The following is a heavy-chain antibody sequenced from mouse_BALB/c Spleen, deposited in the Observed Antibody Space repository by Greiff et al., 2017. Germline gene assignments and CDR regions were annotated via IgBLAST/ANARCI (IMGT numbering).Heavy chain of an antibody. CDR3: ARFPDWYFDV. CDR1: GYTFTSYW. CDR2: INPSTGYT. Sequence: VKLMESGAELAKPGASVKMSCKASGYTFTSYWMHWVKQRPGQGLEWIGYINPSTGYTEYNQKFKDKATLTADKSSSTAYMQLSSLTSEDSAVYYGARFPDWYFDVWGAGTTVTVSS. J-gene: IGHJ1*01. V-gene: IGHV1-7*01.